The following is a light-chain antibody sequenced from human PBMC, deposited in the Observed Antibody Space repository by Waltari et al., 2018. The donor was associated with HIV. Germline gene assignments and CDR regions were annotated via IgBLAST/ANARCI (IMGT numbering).Light chain of an antibody. CDR2: RAS. V-gene: IGKV3-15*01. CDR1: QSITNNN. J-gene: IGKJ4*01. Sequence: EILMTQSPATLSVSPGERASQSITNNNLAWYQQKPGQAPRLLIYRASTRATGIPARFSGSGSGTQFTLTISSLQSEDFAVYYCQQYNNWPLTFGGGTKVEIK. CDR3: QQYNNWPLT.